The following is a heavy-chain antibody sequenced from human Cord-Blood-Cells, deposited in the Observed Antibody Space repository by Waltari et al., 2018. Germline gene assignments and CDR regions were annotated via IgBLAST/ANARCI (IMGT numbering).Heavy chain of an antibody. J-gene: IGHJ4*02. Sequence: EVQLVESGGVVVQPGGSLRLSCAASGFTFDDYTMHWVRQAPGKGLEWVSLISWDGGSTYYADSVKGRFTISRDNSKNSLYLQMNSLRTEDTALYYCAKERTGDLDYGGQGTLVTVSS. CDR1: GFTFDDYT. V-gene: IGHV3-43*01. CDR3: AKERTGDLDY. CDR2: ISWDGGST. D-gene: IGHD7-27*01.